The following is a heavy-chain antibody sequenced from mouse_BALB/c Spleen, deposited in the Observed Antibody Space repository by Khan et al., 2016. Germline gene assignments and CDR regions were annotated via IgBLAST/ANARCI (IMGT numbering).Heavy chain of an antibody. CDR2: ITSYNGAT. Sequence: LVKTGASVKISCKASGYSFTGYYMHWVKQSHGKSLEWIGYITSYNGATSYNQKFKGKATFTVDTSSSTAYMQFNSLTSADSAVSYGASPYGSSYVGFAYWGQGTLVTVSA. V-gene: IGHV1S34*01. CDR3: ASPYGSSYVGFAY. J-gene: IGHJ3*01. CDR1: GYSFTGYY. D-gene: IGHD1-1*01.